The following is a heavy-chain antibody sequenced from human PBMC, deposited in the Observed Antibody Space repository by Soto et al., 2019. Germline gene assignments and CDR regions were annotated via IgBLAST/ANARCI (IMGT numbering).Heavy chain of an antibody. CDR3: ATYHGRVAVAGNYYGMDV. V-gene: IGHV1-24*01. D-gene: IGHD6-19*01. J-gene: IGHJ6*02. CDR1: GYTLTELS. CDR2: FDPEDGET. Sequence: ASVKVSCKVSGYTLTELSMHWVRQAPGKGREWMVGFDPEDGETIYAQKFQGRVTMTEDTSTDTAYMELSSLRSEDTAVYYCATYHGRVAVAGNYYGMDVWGQGTTVTVSS.